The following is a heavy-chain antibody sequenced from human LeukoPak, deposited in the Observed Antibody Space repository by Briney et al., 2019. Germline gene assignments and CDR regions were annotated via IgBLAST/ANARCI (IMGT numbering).Heavy chain of an antibody. CDR3: ARDPARTYYYDSSGYYFDY. CDR2: ISGSGGST. V-gene: IGHV3-23*01. J-gene: IGHJ4*02. Sequence: GGSLRLSCAASGFTFGSYAMSWVRQAPGKGLEWVSAISGSGGSTYYADSVKGRFTISRDNSKNTLYLQMNSLRAEDTAVYYCARDPARTYYYDSSGYYFDYWGQGTLVTVSS. D-gene: IGHD3-22*01. CDR1: GFTFGSYA.